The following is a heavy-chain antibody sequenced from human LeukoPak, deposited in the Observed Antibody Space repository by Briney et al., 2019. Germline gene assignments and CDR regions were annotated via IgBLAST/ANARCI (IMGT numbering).Heavy chain of an antibody. CDR1: GHSLTSYS. Sequence: GASVKVSCKAFGHSLTSYSMHWVRQAPGQGLEWVGIINPSGGSTSYAQKFQGRVTMTRDTSTSTVYMEVTSLRSEDTAVYYCARRFDGLRLKGQYFDYWGQGTLVTVSS. CDR3: ARRFDGLRLKGQYFDY. D-gene: IGHD5/OR15-5a*01. CDR2: INPSGGST. V-gene: IGHV1-46*01. J-gene: IGHJ4*02.